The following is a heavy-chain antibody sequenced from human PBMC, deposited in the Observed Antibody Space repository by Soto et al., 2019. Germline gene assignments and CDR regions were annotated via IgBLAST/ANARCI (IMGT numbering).Heavy chain of an antibody. J-gene: IGHJ6*02. D-gene: IGHD5-12*01. Sequence: QVQLVQSGAEVKKPGASVKVSCKASGYTFTRSGISWVRQAPGQGRGWMGWISSYNGDTNYAQTFQGRVTMTTDTSTSTAYMELRSLRSDDTAVYYCAREGVAPYYYYGMDVWGQGTPVTVSS. CDR1: GYTFTRSG. CDR3: AREGVAPYYYYGMDV. V-gene: IGHV1-18*01. CDR2: ISSYNGDT.